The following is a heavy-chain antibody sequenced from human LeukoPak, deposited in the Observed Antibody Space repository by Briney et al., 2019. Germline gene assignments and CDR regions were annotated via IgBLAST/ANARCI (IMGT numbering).Heavy chain of an antibody. J-gene: IGHJ6*03. CDR2: IYTSGST. CDR1: GYSISSGSYY. CDR3: ARSLYYYYYMDV. Sequence: SETLSLTCAVSGYSISSGSYYWSWNRQPAGKGLEWIGRIYTSGSTNYNPSLKSRVTISVDTSKNQFSLKLSSVTAADTAVYYCARSLYYYYYMDVWGKGTTVTVSS. V-gene: IGHV4-61*02.